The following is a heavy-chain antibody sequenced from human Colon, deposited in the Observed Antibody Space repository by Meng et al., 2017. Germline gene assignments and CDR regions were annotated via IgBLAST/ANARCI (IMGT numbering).Heavy chain of an antibody. CDR2: IGHSGFT. CDR1: GGSISPRGSY. CDR3: VRSSGWVKTGFDP. Sequence: QLQLQESGPGLVKPSEALSLTCRVSGGSISPRGSYWGWIRQSPGKGLEGIGSIGHSGFTYYTPSLKSRVTVSIDTSRNQFSLWLTSVTAADTAVYYCVRSSGWVKTGFDPWGQGTLVTVSS. V-gene: IGHV4-39*01. J-gene: IGHJ5*02. D-gene: IGHD6-19*01.